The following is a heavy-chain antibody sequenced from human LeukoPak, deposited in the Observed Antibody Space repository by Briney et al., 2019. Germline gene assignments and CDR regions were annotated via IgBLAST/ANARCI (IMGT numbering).Heavy chain of an antibody. V-gene: IGHV1-2*06. J-gene: IGHJ4*02. D-gene: IGHD5-24*01. Sequence: GASVKVSCKASGYTFTAYYMHWLRQAPGQGLEWMGRINPNSGGTNYAQKFQGRVTMTRDTSISTTYMELSRLRSDDTAVYYCARGGDGYNFPYWGQGTLVTVSS. CDR1: GYTFTAYY. CDR3: ARGGDGYNFPY. CDR2: INPNSGGT.